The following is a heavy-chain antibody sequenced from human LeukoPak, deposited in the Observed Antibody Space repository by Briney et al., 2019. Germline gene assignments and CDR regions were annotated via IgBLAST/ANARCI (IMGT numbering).Heavy chain of an antibody. J-gene: IGHJ3*02. Sequence: GASVKVSCKASGYTFTGYYMHWVRQAPGQGLEWMGRIIPILGIANYAQKFQGRVTITADKSTSTAYMELSSLRSEDTAVYYCARDYWEYYDSSGYHLGDYAFDIWGQGTMVTVSS. CDR2: IIPILGIA. CDR1: GYTFTGYY. V-gene: IGHV1-69*04. D-gene: IGHD3-22*01. CDR3: ARDYWEYYDSSGYHLGDYAFDI.